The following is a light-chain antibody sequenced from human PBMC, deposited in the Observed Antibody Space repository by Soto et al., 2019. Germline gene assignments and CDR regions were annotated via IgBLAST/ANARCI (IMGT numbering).Light chain of an antibody. CDR3: SSYTSSSTYV. CDR2: EGN. Sequence: QSVLTQPPSVSGSPGQSVTISCTGTSSDVGSYNHVSWYQQPPGTASKLMIYEGNNRPSGVPDRFSGSKSGNTASLTISGLQAEDEADYYCSSYTSSSTYVFGTGTKLTVL. J-gene: IGLJ1*01. CDR1: SSDVGSYNH. V-gene: IGLV2-18*02.